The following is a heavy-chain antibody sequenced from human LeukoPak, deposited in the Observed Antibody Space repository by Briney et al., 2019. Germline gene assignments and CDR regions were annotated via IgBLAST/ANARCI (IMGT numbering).Heavy chain of an antibody. D-gene: IGHD1-7*01. Sequence: GGSLRLSCAASGFTFSSYAMNWVRQAPGKGLEWVSSISGSGGSTYYSDSVKGRFTISRDNSKNTLYLQMNSLRAEDTAVYYCARDSVTFNWNYLVAWFDPWGQGTLVTVSS. CDR2: ISGSGGST. J-gene: IGHJ5*02. CDR1: GFTFSSYA. V-gene: IGHV3-23*01. CDR3: ARDSVTFNWNYLVAWFDP.